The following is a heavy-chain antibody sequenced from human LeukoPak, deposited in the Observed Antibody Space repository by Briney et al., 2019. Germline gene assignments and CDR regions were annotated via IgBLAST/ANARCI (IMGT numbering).Heavy chain of an antibody. D-gene: IGHD3-22*01. CDR1: GGTFSSYA. CDR2: IIPIFGTA. Sequence: SVKVSCKASGGTFSSYAISWVRQAPGQGLEWMGGIIPIFGTANYAQKFQGRVTITADESTSTAYMELSSLRSEDTAVYYCARVGSYYDSSGYLDYWGQGTLVTVSS. V-gene: IGHV1-69*01. CDR3: ARVGSYYDSSGYLDY. J-gene: IGHJ4*02.